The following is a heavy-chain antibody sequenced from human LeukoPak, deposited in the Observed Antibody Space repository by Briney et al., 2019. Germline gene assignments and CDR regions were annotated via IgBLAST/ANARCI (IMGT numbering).Heavy chain of an antibody. CDR2: IYYSGST. D-gene: IGHD2-15*01. V-gene: IGHV4-59*08. CDR3: ARLGDCSGGSCYRRPFDY. Sequence: SETLSLTCTVSGGSISSYSWSWVRQPPGQGLEWIGYIYYSGSTNYNPHLKSRVTISVDTSKNQFSLTLSTVTAADTAVYNCARLGDCSGGSCYRRPFDYWGQGTLVTVSS. CDR1: GGSISSYS. J-gene: IGHJ4*02.